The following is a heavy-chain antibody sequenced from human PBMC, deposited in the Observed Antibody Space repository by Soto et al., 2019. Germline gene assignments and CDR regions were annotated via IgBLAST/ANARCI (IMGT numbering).Heavy chain of an antibody. CDR3: AKGDAGYCSSTSCYYLGY. D-gene: IGHD2-2*01. V-gene: IGHV3-23*01. Sequence: EVQLLESGGGLVQPGGSLRLSCAASGFTFSSYAMSWVRQAPGKGLEWVSAISGSGGSTYYADSVKGRFTISRDNSKNTLYLQMNSLRAEDTAVYYCAKGDAGYCSSTSCYYLGYWGQGTLVTVSS. J-gene: IGHJ4*02. CDR1: GFTFSSYA. CDR2: ISGSGGST.